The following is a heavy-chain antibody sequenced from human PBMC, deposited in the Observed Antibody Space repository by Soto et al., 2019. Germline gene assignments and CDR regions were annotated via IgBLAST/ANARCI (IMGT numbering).Heavy chain of an antibody. J-gene: IGHJ4*02. CDR3: ARIVITTTISRIDY. CDR1: GFSISSSSYY. Sequence: ETLSLTCTFSGFSISSSSYYWGWIRQPPGKGLEWIGSIYYSGSTYYNPSLKSRVTISVDTSKNQFSLKLSSVTAADTAVYYCARIVITTTISRIDYWGQGTLVTVSS. V-gene: IGHV4-39*01. CDR2: IYYSGST. D-gene: IGHD1-26*01.